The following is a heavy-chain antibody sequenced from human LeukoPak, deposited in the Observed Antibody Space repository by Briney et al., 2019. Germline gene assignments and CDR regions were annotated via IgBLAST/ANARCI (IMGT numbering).Heavy chain of an antibody. CDR3: ARQKCTSTSCLTKNAFDI. CDR2: IYTSGST. J-gene: IGHJ3*02. D-gene: IGHD2-2*01. CDR1: GSISSYY. Sequence: SETLSLTCTVSGSISSYYWSWIRQPPGKGLEWIGYIYTSGSTNYNPSLKSRVTISVDTSKNQFSLDLSAVTAADTAVYYCARQKCTSTSCLTKNAFDIWGQGTMVTVSS. V-gene: IGHV4-4*09.